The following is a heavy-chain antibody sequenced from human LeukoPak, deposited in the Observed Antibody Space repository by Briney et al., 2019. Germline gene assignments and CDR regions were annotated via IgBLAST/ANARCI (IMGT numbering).Heavy chain of an antibody. D-gene: IGHD3-16*01. Sequence: SETLSLTCTVSGGSISRNNDYWAWIRHPPGKGLEWIGSMQYSGSTHYNPSLKSRVTISVDTSKKQFSLKVSSVTAADTAVYYCARQAEYIYEPGWFDPWGQGTLVTVSS. J-gene: IGHJ5*02. V-gene: IGHV4-39*01. CDR2: MQYSGST. CDR1: GGSISRNNDY. CDR3: ARQAEYIYEPGWFDP.